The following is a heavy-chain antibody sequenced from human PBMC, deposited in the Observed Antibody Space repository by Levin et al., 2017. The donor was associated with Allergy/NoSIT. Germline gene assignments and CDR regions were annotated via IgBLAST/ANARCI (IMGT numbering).Heavy chain of an antibody. J-gene: IGHJ4*02. D-gene: IGHD6-19*01. Sequence: GGSLRLSCAASGFTFSDSTMHWVRQASGKGLEWVGRIRNKPNNYATAYAASVTGRFTISRDDSKNTAYLQMSSLKTEDSAVYYCARTDTSGWEPFDYWGQGALVTVSS. CDR2: IRNKPNNYAT. CDR3: ARTDTSGWEPFDY. V-gene: IGHV3-73*01. CDR1: GFTFSDST.